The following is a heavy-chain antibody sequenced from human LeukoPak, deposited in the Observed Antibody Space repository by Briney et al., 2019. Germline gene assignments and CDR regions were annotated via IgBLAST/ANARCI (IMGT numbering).Heavy chain of an antibody. D-gene: IGHD2-2*01. CDR3: ARGPLRDCSSTSCFGYYYMGV. J-gene: IGHJ6*03. Sequence: ASVKVSCKASGYTFTGYYMHWVRQAPGQGLEWMGWINPNSGGTNYAQKFQGRVTMTRDTSISTAYMELSRLRSDDTAVYYCARGPLRDCSSTSCFGYYYMGVWGRGTTVTVSS. V-gene: IGHV1-2*02. CDR2: INPNSGGT. CDR1: GYTFTGYY.